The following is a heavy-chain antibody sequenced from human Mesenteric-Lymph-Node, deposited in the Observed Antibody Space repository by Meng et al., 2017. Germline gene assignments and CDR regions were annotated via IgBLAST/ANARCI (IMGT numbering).Heavy chain of an antibody. CDR3: ARGSVAAILVVRYYYGMDV. J-gene: IGHJ6*02. D-gene: IGHD2-15*01. CDR2: IYYTGST. V-gene: IGHV4-59*08. Sequence: SETLSLTCSVAGGSISSYYWSWIRQPPGKGREWIGYIYYTGSTNYNPSPKRRVTISVDTSKNQFSLKLSSVTAADTAVYYCARGSVAAILVVRYYYGMDVWGQGTTVTVSS. CDR1: GGSISSYY.